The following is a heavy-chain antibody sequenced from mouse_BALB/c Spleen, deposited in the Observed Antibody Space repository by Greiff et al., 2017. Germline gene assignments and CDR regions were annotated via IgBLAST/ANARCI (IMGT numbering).Heavy chain of an antibody. D-gene: IGHD4-1*02. J-gene: IGHJ4*01. CDR2: IWSGGST. CDR3: ASQLGYAMDY. CDR1: GFSLTSYG. Sequence: QVQLQQSGPGLVQPSQSLSITCTVSGFSLTSYGVHWVRQSPGKGLEWLGVIWSGGSTDYNAAFISRLSISKDNSKSQVFFKMNSLQANDTAIYYCASQLGYAMDYWGQGTSVTVSS. V-gene: IGHV2-2*02.